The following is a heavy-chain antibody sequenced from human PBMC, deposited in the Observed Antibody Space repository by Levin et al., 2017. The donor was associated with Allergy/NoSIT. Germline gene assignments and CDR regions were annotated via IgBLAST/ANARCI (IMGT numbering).Heavy chain of an antibody. CDR3: ARFRARAWFDP. CDR1: GASITSYY. J-gene: IGHJ5*02. V-gene: IGHV4-59*01. D-gene: IGHD3-10*01. Sequence: SETLSLTCTVSGASITSYYWSWIRQPPGKGLQWIGDNYYSGSTNYNPSLKSRVTISVDTSKNQLSLKLTSVTAADTAVYYCARFRARAWFDPWGQGTLVTVSS. CDR2: NYYSGST.